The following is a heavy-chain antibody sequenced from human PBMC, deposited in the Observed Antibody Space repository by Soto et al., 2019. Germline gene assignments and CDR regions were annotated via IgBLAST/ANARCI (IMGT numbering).Heavy chain of an antibody. CDR1: GYTFTTYD. CDR3: AKVLRAKITPLEPDHEAFEV. J-gene: IGHJ3*01. V-gene: IGHV1-3*04. D-gene: IGHD1-1*01. Sequence: QVHVVQSGAELQKPGASVKVSCKTSGYTFTTYDIHWARQAPGQGLEWMGWINTGNGNTKYSQKFQGRVTITRDTSATTAYMELSSLTSEDTAVYYCAKVLRAKITPLEPDHEAFEVWGQGTMVTVSS. CDR2: INTGNGNT.